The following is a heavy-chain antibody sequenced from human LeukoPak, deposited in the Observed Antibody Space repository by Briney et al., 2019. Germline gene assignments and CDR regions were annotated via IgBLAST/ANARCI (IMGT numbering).Heavy chain of an antibody. J-gene: IGHJ4*02. V-gene: IGHV3-23*01. CDR3: AKTSVGEGRIIGSGYFDN. D-gene: IGHD2-15*01. CDR2: ISGSGTVT. CDR1: GFTFSNHA. Sequence: GGSLTLSCAASGFTFSNHAMNWVRRAPGKGLEWVSIISGSGTVTYYADSVKGRFTISRDNSKNTLYLQMDSLRAEDTAVYYCAKTSVGEGRIIGSGYFDNWGQGTLVTVSS.